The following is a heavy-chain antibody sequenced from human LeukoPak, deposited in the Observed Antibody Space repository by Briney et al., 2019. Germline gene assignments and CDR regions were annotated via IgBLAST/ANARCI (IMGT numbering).Heavy chain of an antibody. V-gene: IGHV3-43D*03. CDR1: GFTFDDYA. CDR3: AKGIAAAGPTWFDP. D-gene: IGHD6-13*01. Sequence: GGSLRLSCAASGFTFDDYAMHWVRQAPGKGLEWVSLISWDGGSTYYAASVKGRFTISRDNSKNSLYLQMNSLRAEDTALYYCAKGIAAAGPTWFDPWGQGTLVTVSS. J-gene: IGHJ5*02. CDR2: ISWDGGST.